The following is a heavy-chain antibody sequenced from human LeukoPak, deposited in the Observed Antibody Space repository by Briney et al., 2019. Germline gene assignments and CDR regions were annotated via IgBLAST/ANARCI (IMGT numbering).Heavy chain of an antibody. CDR1: GGSISSRSYY. CDR2: IDYSGST. J-gene: IGHJ4*02. Sequence: SETLSLTCTVSGGSISSRSYYWGWLRQPPGKGLEWIGYIDYSGSTNYNPSFKSRVTTSVDTSKNQFSLKLSSVTAADTAVYFCARHGGSWTFDYWGQGTLVTVSS. CDR3: ARHGGSWTFDY. V-gene: IGHV4-61*05. D-gene: IGHD6-13*01.